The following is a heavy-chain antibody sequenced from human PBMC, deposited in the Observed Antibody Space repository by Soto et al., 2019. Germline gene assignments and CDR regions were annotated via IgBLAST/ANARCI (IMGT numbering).Heavy chain of an antibody. D-gene: IGHD3-22*01. CDR3: ARDSAMIVVASSLLGY. J-gene: IGHJ4*02. CDR2: INPNSGGT. CDR1: GYTFTGYY. V-gene: IGHV1-2*02. Sequence: QVQLVQSGAEVKKPRASVKVSCKASGYTFTGYYMHWVRQAPGQGLEWMGWINPNSGGTNYAQKFQGRVTMTRDTSISTAYMELSRLRSDDTAVYYCARDSAMIVVASSLLGYWGQGTLVTVSS.